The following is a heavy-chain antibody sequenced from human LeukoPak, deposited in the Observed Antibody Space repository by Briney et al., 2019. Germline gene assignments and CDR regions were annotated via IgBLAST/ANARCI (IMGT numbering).Heavy chain of an antibody. J-gene: IGHJ4*02. CDR3: TRAGQWTYGFQDY. V-gene: IGHV3-66*01. Sequence: PGGSLRLSCAASGFTVSTYDMNWVRQAPGKGLEWVSVIYSGGRTYYADSVKGRFTVSKDNSKSTLYLQMNSLRAEDTAVYYCTRAGQWTYGFQDYWGQGTLVTVSS. CDR2: IYSGGRT. D-gene: IGHD3-10*01. CDR1: GFTVSTYD.